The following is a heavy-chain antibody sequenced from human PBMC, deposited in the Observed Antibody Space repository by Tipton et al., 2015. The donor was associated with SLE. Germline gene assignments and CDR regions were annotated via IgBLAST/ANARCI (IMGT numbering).Heavy chain of an antibody. CDR1: GFTFSSYW. V-gene: IGHV3-48*04. D-gene: IGHD1-1*01. CDR2: ITKSGSTI. Sequence: SLRLSCAASGFTFSSYWMNWVRQAPGKGLEWVSYITKSGSTIYDADSVKGRFTISRDNAKNSLYLQMNSLRAEDTAVYYCARSGRGLDAFDIWGQGTMVTVSS. J-gene: IGHJ3*02. CDR3: ARSGRGLDAFDI.